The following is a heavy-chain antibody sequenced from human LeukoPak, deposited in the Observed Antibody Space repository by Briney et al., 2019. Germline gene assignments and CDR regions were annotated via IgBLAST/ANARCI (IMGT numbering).Heavy chain of an antibody. Sequence: ASVKVSCKASGYTFTGYYMHWVRQAPGQGLEWMGIINPSGGSTSYAQKFQGRVTMTRDMSTSTVYMELSSLRSEDTAVYYCARDLGCGGDCFQYYFDYWGQGTLVTVSS. V-gene: IGHV1-46*01. J-gene: IGHJ4*02. CDR3: ARDLGCGGDCFQYYFDY. CDR1: GYTFTGYY. D-gene: IGHD2-21*02. CDR2: INPSGGST.